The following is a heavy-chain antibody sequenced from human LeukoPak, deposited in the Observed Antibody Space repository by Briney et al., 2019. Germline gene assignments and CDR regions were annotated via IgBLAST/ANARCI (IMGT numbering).Heavy chain of an antibody. J-gene: IGHJ4*02. D-gene: IGHD3-16*01. V-gene: IGHV4-61*03. CDR2: FYNSGRS. Sequence: SETLSLTCTVSGGSISSGYYFWGWIGQPPGKGLEWIGYFYNSGRSTYNPSLKSRVTISADTSKNHFSLKLNSVTTADTAVYYCTRGAGWLIDYWGQGILVTVSS. CDR1: GGSISSGYYF. CDR3: TRGAGWLIDY.